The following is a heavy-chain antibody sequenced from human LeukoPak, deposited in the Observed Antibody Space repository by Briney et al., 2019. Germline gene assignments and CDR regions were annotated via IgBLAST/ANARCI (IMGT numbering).Heavy chain of an antibody. J-gene: IGHJ6*03. V-gene: IGHV4-39*01. CDR3: ARHYGSGSYHPARTFYYYYYMDV. Sequence: KTSETLSLTCTVSGGSISSSSYYWSWIRQPPGKGLEWIGEINHSGSTNYNPSLKSRVTISVDTSKNQFSLKLSSVTAADTAVYYCARHYGSGSYHPARTFYYYYYMDVWGKGTTVTISS. CDR2: INHSGST. D-gene: IGHD3-10*01. CDR1: GGSISSSSYY.